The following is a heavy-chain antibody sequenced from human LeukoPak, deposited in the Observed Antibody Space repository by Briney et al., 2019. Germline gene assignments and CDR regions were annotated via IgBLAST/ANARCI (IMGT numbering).Heavy chain of an antibody. Sequence: SVKVSCKASGGTFSSYAISWVRQAPGQGLKWMGGIIPIFGTANYAQKFQGRVTITADKSTSTAYMELSSLRSEDTAVYYCARGPYYDSSGYYLTWGQGTLVTVSS. D-gene: IGHD3-22*01. J-gene: IGHJ4*02. CDR1: GGTFSSYA. CDR3: ARGPYYDSSGYYLT. V-gene: IGHV1-69*06. CDR2: IIPIFGTA.